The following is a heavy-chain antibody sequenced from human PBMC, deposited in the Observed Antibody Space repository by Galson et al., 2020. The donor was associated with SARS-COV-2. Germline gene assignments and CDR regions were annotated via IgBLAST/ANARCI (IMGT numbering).Heavy chain of an antibody. V-gene: IGHV3-74*01. CDR3: ARGDMGNDYFDY. Sequence: ALHGESLKISCAASGFTFSSYWMHWVRQAPGKELVWVSRIYSEGSSTSYADSVKGRFTISGDNAKNTLYLQMNSLRAEDTAVYYCARGDMGNDYFDYWGQGTLVTVSS. D-gene: IGHD7-27*01. CDR2: IYSEGSST. J-gene: IGHJ4*02. CDR1: GFTFSSYW.